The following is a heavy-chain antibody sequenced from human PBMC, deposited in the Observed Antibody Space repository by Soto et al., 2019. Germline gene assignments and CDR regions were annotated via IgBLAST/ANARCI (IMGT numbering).Heavy chain of an antibody. CDR3: ASGFDNTRYTSGVYYGMDV. J-gene: IGHJ6*02. CDR2: ISANNGNT. Sequence: ASVKVSCKASGYIFTIYGISWVRQAPGQGLEWMGCISANNGNTNYAQNLQGRVTMTTDTSTSTAYMELRSLRSDDTAVYYCASGFDNTRYTSGVYYGMDVWGQGTKVTVYS. D-gene: IGHD6-19*01. CDR1: GYIFTIYG. V-gene: IGHV1-18*01.